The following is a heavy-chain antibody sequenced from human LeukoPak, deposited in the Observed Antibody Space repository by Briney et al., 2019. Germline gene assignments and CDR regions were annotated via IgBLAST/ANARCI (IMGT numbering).Heavy chain of an antibody. CDR2: IYYSGST. Sequence: SETLSLTCAVYGGSFSGHYWGWIRQPPGKGLEWIGTIYYSGSTYYNPSLKSRVTISVDTSKNQFSLKLSSVTAADTAVYYCGGGPYYYSGVDVWGQGTTVTVSS. CDR1: GGSFSGHY. V-gene: IGHV4-34*01. J-gene: IGHJ6*02. CDR3: GGGPYYYSGVDV.